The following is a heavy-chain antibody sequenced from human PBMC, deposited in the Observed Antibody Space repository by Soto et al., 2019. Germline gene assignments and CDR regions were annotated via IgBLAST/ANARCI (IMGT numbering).Heavy chain of an antibody. CDR2: ISASGGST. V-gene: IGHV3-23*01. CDR3: AIHFYYGSGSYYAVDY. D-gene: IGHD3-10*01. J-gene: IGHJ4*01. CDR1: GFTFNNYA. Sequence: EVQLLEAGGGLVQPGGSLRLSCVVSGFTFNNYAMNWVRQAPGKGLEWVSGISASGGSTYYADSVKGRFTISRDSSKHTLYLQMNSLRPDDTAIYYFAIHFYYGSGSYYAVDYGGHGTLVTVSS.